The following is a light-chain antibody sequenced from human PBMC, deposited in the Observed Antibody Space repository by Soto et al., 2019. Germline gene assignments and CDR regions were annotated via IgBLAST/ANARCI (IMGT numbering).Light chain of an antibody. V-gene: IGLV2-14*03. CDR2: DVT. CDR1: SSDVGGYNY. Sequence: QSVLTQPASVSGSPGQSITVSCTGTSSDVGGYNYVSWYQQHPGKAPRLMIYDVTNRPSGVSDRFSGSKSGNTASLTISGLQAEDEADYYCSSYRRGSTYVFGTGNKVTVL. J-gene: IGLJ1*01. CDR3: SSYRRGSTYV.